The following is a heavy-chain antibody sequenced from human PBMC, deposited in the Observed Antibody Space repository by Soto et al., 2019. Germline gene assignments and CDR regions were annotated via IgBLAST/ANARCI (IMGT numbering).Heavy chain of an antibody. CDR3: ARDNWFGEAKGYYYYYMDV. D-gene: IGHD3-10*01. J-gene: IGHJ6*03. V-gene: IGHV3-21*01. CDR2: ISSSSSYI. Sequence: EVQLVESGGGLVKPGGSLRLSCAASGFTFSSYSMNWVRQAPGKGLEWVSSISSSSSYIYYADSVKGRFTISRDNAKNSLYLQKNSLRAEDTAVYYCARDNWFGEAKGYYYYYMDVWGKGTTVTVSS. CDR1: GFTFSSYS.